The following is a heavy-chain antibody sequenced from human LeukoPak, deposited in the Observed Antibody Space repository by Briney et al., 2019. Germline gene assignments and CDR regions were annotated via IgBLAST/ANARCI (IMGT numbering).Heavy chain of an antibody. CDR3: ARDSAGNYDSSGYHH. J-gene: IGHJ5*02. D-gene: IGHD3-22*01. CDR1: GYTFTSYG. V-gene: IGHV1-46*01. Sequence: ASVKVSCKASGYTFTSYGISWVRQAPGQGLEWMGIINPSGGSTSYAQKFQGRVTMTRDTSTSTVYMELSSLRSEDTAVYYCARDSAGNYDSSGYHHWGQGTLVTVSS. CDR2: INPSGGST.